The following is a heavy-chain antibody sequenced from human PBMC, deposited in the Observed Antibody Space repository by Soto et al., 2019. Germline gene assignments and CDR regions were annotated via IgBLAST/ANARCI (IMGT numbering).Heavy chain of an antibody. D-gene: IGHD6-19*01. Sequence: SVKVSCKASGYTFTSYDINWVRQATGQGLEWMGWMNPNSGNTGYAQKFQGQVTISADKSISTAYLQWSSLKASDTAMYYCARPGSSGWYADWYYFDYWGQGTLVTVSS. CDR2: MNPNSGNT. J-gene: IGHJ4*02. CDR1: GYTFTSYD. CDR3: ARPGSSGWYADWYYFDY. V-gene: IGHV1-8*01.